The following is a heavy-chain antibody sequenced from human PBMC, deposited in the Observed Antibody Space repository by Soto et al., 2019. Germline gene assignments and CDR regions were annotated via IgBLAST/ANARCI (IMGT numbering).Heavy chain of an antibody. Sequence: QVQLVESGGGVVQPGRSLRLSCAASGFTFSSYGMHWVRQAPGKGLEWVAVIWYDGSNKYYADSVKGRFTISRDNSKNTRYLQMNSLRAEDTAVYYCARDDDIVAMGFDYWGQGTLVTVSS. CDR1: GFTFSSYG. J-gene: IGHJ4*02. CDR2: IWYDGSNK. V-gene: IGHV3-33*01. CDR3: ARDDDIVAMGFDY. D-gene: IGHD5-12*01.